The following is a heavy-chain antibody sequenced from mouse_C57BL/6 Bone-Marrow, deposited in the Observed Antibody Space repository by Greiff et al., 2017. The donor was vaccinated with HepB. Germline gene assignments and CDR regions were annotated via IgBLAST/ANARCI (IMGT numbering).Heavy chain of an antibody. Sequence: EVQLQESGAELVRPGASVKLSCTASGFNIKDDYMHWVKQRPEQGLEWIGWIDPENGDTEYASKFQGNATITADTSSNTAYLQLSSLTSEDTAVYYCTTDGSSWGDYWGQGTSVTVSS. D-gene: IGHD1-1*01. V-gene: IGHV14-4*01. CDR3: TTDGSSWGDY. CDR1: GFNIKDDY. J-gene: IGHJ4*01. CDR2: IDPENGDT.